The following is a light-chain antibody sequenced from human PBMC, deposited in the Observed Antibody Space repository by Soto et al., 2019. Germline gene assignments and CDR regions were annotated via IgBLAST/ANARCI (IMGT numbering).Light chain of an antibody. V-gene: IGKV3-20*01. CDR1: QPISYRS. J-gene: IGKJ3*01. Sequence: IVWTQSPGTMSLSPGEGDTLYCRTSQPISYRSLAWYQHTPGRAPRLLIYATSSRAAGIPDRFIGSGSGTVFALSISRLEPAVFEVYYCQHYDNSLLTFGPGTKLYIK. CDR2: ATS. CDR3: QHYDNSLLT.